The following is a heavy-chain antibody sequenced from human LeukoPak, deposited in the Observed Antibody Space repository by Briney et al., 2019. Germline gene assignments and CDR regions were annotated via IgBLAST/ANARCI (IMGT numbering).Heavy chain of an antibody. CDR2: ISSSGSII. J-gene: IGHJ4*02. CDR1: GFTFSDYY. D-gene: IGHD3-10*01. Sequence: GGSLRLSCAASGFTFSDYYMSWIRQAPGKGLEWVSYISSSGSIIYYAASVKGRFTISRDNAKNSLYLQMNSLRAEDTAVYYCAEDFASANARYGSGSYYDYWGQGTLVTVSS. CDR3: AEDFASANARYGSGSYYDY. V-gene: IGHV3-11*01.